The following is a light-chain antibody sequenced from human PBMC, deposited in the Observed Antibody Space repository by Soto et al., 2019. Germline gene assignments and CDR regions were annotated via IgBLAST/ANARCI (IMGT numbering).Light chain of an antibody. CDR2: KIS. Sequence: DVVMTQSPLSLPVTLGQPASISCRSRQSLVYRDGNTYLNWFHQRPGQSPRRLIYKISKRDSGVPDRLSGSGSGTDFTLRISRVEAEDVGIYYCMQGSHWPWTFGQGTKVDIK. CDR1: QSLVYRDGNTY. V-gene: IGKV2-30*01. J-gene: IGKJ1*01. CDR3: MQGSHWPWT.